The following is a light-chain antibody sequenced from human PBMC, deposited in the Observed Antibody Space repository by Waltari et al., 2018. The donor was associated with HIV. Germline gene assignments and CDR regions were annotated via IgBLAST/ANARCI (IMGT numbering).Light chain of an antibody. CDR3: SSYAGSSTWV. J-gene: IGLJ3*02. CDR1: SSDAGDHNY. Sequence: QSALTQPPSASGSPGQSVTIPCTGISSDAGDHNYVSWYQQSPGKAPKLIIYEVSKRPSGVPDRFSASKSGNTASLSVSGLQADDEAHYYCSSYAGSSTWVFGGGTKVTVL. CDR2: EVS. V-gene: IGLV2-8*01.